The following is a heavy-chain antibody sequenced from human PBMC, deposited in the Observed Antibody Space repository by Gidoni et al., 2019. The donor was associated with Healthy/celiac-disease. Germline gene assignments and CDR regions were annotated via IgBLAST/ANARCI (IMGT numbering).Heavy chain of an antibody. Sequence: VQLLEFGGGLLEKGGWRRLSWAASGFAFSSYAMSWVRQAPGKGLEWVSAISGSGGSTCYADSVKCRFTSSRDNSTNTLYLQMNSLRAADTAVYYCAKDHQGLVAVPFDYWGQGTLVTVSS. D-gene: IGHD6-25*01. CDR3: AKDHQGLVAVPFDY. CDR1: GFAFSSYA. J-gene: IGHJ4*02. CDR2: ISGSGGST. V-gene: IGHV3-23*01.